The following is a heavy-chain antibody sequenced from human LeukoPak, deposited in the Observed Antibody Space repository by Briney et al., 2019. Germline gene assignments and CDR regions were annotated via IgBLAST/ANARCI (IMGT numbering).Heavy chain of an antibody. V-gene: IGHV3-53*01. CDR3: ARVVAARASYFYYYMDV. CDR2: IYSGGST. J-gene: IGHJ6*03. Sequence: PGGSLRLSCAASGFTVSSNYMSWVRQAPGKGLEWVSVIYSGGSTYYADSVKGRFTISRDNSKNTLYLQMNSLRAEDTAVYYCARVVAARASYFYYYMDVWGKGTTVTVSS. CDR1: GFTVSSNY. D-gene: IGHD6-6*01.